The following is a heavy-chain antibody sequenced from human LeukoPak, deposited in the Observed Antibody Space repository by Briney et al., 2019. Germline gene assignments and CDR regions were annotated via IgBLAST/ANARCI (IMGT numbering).Heavy chain of an antibody. CDR2: ISSSSSFI. CDR3: ARHRGKRLSSTMVRGVRGRDYYYMDV. D-gene: IGHD3-10*01. J-gene: IGHJ6*03. V-gene: IGHV3-21*01. CDR1: GFNFSSYS. Sequence: GGSLRLSCAGSGFNFSSYSMSWVRQAPWKGLEFVSSISSSSSFIYYADSVKGRFTISRDNAKKSLSLQMNSLRADDTAVYYCARHRGKRLSSTMVRGVRGRDYYYMDVWGKGTTVTISS.